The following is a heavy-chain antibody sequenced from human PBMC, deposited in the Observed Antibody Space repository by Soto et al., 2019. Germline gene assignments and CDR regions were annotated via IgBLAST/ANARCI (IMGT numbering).Heavy chain of an antibody. Sequence: PSETLSLTCTVSGGSISSSSYYWDWIRQPPGKGLEWIGSIYYSGSTYYNPSLKSRVTISVDTSKNQFSLKLSSVTAADTAVYYCARVGVVVVTQHDASDIWGQGTLVTVSS. J-gene: IGHJ4*02. CDR1: GGSISSSSYY. CDR3: ARVGVVVVTQHDASDI. D-gene: IGHD2-21*02. V-gene: IGHV4-39*07. CDR2: IYYSGST.